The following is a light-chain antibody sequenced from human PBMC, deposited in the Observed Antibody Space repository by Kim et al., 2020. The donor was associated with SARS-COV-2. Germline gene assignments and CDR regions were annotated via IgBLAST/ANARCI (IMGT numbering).Light chain of an antibody. CDR1: SLRSYY. J-gene: IGLJ2*01. CDR2: GKN. Sequence: SSELTQDPAVSVALGQTVRITCQGDSLRSYYASWYQQKPGQAPVLVIYGKNNRPSGIPDRFSGSSSGNTASLTITGAQADDEADYYCNSRDSSDNHVVFG. CDR3: NSRDSSDNHVV. V-gene: IGLV3-19*01.